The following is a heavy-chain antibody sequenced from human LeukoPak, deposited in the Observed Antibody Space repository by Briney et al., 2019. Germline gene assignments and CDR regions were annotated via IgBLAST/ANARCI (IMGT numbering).Heavy chain of an antibody. CDR2: MYHSGYA. CDR1: GYSISSGHY. Sequence: SETLSLTCTVSGYSISSGHYWGWIRQPPGKGLEWIGSMYHSGYAYYNPSLKSRVTISVDTSKNQLSLKLSSVTAADTAVYYCARESLTEGEAVSWYHFDYWGQGTLVTVSS. CDR3: ARESLTEGEAVSWYHFDY. V-gene: IGHV4-38-2*02. J-gene: IGHJ4*02. D-gene: IGHD6-13*01.